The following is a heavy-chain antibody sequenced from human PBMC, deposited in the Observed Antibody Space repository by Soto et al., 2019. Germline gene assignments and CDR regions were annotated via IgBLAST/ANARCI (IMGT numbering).Heavy chain of an antibody. V-gene: IGHV4-4*07. Sequence: SETVSLTCTVSGAFISRVYWTWIRTAAGKGLEWIGRIYATGTTDYNPALKSRVMMSVDTSKKQFSLKLRSVTAADTAVYYCVRDGTKTLRDWFDSCGQGIWVIVAS. CDR3: VRDGTKTLRDWFDS. CDR1: GAFISRVY. J-gene: IGHJ5*01. CDR2: IYATGTT. D-gene: IGHD1-1*01.